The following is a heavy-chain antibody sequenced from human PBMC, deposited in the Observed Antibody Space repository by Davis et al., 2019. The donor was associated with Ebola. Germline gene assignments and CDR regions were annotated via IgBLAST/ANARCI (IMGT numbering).Heavy chain of an antibody. CDR3: ARDLGYCTNGVCSGPYYYYYGMDV. D-gene: IGHD2-8*01. Sequence: PGGSLRLSCAASGFTFSSYAMSWVRQAPGKGLEWVSAISGSGGSTYYADSVKGRFTISRDNSKSTLYLQMNSLRAEDTAVYYCARDLGYCTNGVCSGPYYYYYGMDVWGQGTTVTVSS. CDR2: ISGSGGST. V-gene: IGHV3-23*01. J-gene: IGHJ6*02. CDR1: GFTFSSYA.